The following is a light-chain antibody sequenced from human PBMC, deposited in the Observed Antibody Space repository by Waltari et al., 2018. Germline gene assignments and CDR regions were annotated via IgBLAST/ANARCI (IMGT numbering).Light chain of an antibody. CDR2: DAS. V-gene: IGKV3-20*01. Sequence: EIVLTQSPGTLSLSPGERATLSCRASQSVSRYLAWYQQKPGQAPRLLIYDASTRATGIPDRFSGSGSGTYFSLTISRLEPEDFAVYYCQKYGRLPATFGQGTKVEIK. J-gene: IGKJ1*01. CDR1: QSVSRY. CDR3: QKYGRLPAT.